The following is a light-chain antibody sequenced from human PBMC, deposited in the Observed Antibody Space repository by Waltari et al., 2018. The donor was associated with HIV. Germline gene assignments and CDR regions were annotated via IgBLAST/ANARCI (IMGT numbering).Light chain of an antibody. V-gene: IGKV1-12*01. Sequence: DIQMTQSPSSVSASVGDRVSIPCRASQDLGTWLAWFQQKPGGAPKLLIYAASALQSGVPSRFSGSGSGTDFTLTISSLEPEDFATYFCQQASSFPRTFGPGTKVDVK. CDR1: QDLGTW. J-gene: IGKJ3*01. CDR2: AAS. CDR3: QQASSFPRT.